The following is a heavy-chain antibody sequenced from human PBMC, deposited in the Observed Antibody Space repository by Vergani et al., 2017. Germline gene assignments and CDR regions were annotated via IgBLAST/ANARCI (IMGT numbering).Heavy chain of an antibody. CDR3: TTDPRYCGDGSCYWLRDHHYYGMDV. V-gene: IGHV3-15*07. D-gene: IGHD2-21*01. CDR2: IKSTFDRGTT. J-gene: IGHJ6*02. Sequence: EVQLVESGGGIVKPGGSLRLSCVASGFSFRNAWMNWVRRTPGKGLEWVGRIKSTFDRGTTDYAAAVKGRFTISRDDSINTLFLQMNGLKTEDIGVYYCTTDPRYCGDGSCYWLRDHHYYGMDVWGQGTTVTVSS. CDR1: GFSFRNAW.